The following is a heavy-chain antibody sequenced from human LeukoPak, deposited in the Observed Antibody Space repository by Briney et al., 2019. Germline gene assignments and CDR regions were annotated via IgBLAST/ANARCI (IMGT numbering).Heavy chain of an antibody. CDR2: ISSSSSYT. CDR1: GFTFSDYY. V-gene: IGHV3-11*06. D-gene: IGHD3-10*01. CDR3: ARDPFVRGVYYYYGMDV. J-gene: IGHJ6*04. Sequence: GGSLRLSCAASGFTFSDYYMSWIRQAPGKGLEWVSYISSSSSYTNYADSVKGRFTISRDNAKNSLYLQMNSLRAEDTAVHYCARDPFVRGVYYYYGMDVWGKGTTVTVSS.